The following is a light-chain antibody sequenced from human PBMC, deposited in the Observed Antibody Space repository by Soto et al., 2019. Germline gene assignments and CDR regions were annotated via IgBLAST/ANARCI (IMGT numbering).Light chain of an antibody. Sequence: QSALTQPASVSGSAGQSITISCTGTSSDVGNYNLVSWYLHHPGKAPKLLIYEDTKRPSGIPERFSGSNSGNTATLTISRVEAGDEADYYCQVWDSSSDHVVFGGGTKLTVL. V-gene: IGLV2-14*02. CDR2: EDT. CDR3: QVWDSSSDHVV. CDR1: SSDVGNYNL. J-gene: IGLJ2*01.